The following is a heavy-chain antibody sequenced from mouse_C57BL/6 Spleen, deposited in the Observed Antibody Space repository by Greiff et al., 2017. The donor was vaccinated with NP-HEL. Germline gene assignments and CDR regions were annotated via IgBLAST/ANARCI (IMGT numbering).Heavy chain of an antibody. CDR1: GYTFTDYN. D-gene: IGHD2-4*01. CDR2: INPNNGGT. V-gene: IGHV1-22*01. CDR3: ARDYDYGYAMDY. J-gene: IGHJ4*01. Sequence: VQLKESGPELVKPGASVKMSCKASGYTFTDYNMHWVKQSHGKSLEWIGYINPNNGGTSYNQKFKGKATLTVNKSSSTAYMELRSLTSEDSAVYYCARDYDYGYAMDYWGQGTSVTVSS.